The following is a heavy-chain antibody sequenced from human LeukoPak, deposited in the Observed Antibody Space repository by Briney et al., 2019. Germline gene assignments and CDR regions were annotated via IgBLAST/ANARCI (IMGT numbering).Heavy chain of an antibody. CDR2: IKQDGSEK. D-gene: IGHD4-17*01. CDR1: GFTFNKFW. CDR3: ARDSVTRGFDY. Sequence: GGSLRLSCAASGFTFNKFWMSWVRQAPGKGLEWVANIKQDGSEKNYVDSVKGRFTISRDNAENSVSLQMNSLRAEDTAVYYCARDSVTRGFDYWGQGTPVTVSS. J-gene: IGHJ4*02. V-gene: IGHV3-7*01.